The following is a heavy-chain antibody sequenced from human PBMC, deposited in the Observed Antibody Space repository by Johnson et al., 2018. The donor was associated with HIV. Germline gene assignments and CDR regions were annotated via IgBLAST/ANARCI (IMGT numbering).Heavy chain of an antibody. CDR3: AKGEYFDSGGYYHVVMNGFDI. CDR2: IRFDGSDK. Sequence: QVQLVESGGGVVQPGGSLRLSCAASGFTFNDYGMHWVRQAPGKGLELVSFIRFDGSDKYYADSVRGRFTISRDNSKTTLYLQMNSLRAEDTAVYYCAKGEYFDSGGYYHVVMNGFDIWGQGTTVIVSS. D-gene: IGHD3-22*01. J-gene: IGHJ3*02. V-gene: IGHV3-30*02. CDR1: GFTFNDYG.